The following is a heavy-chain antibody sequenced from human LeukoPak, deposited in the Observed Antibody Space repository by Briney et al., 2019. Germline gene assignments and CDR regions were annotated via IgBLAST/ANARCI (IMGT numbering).Heavy chain of an antibody. CDR1: GFTFSSYA. CDR3: AKDSIYCSSTSCYTTGEP. D-gene: IGHD2-2*02. J-gene: IGHJ5*02. V-gene: IGHV3-23*01. CDR2: ISGSGGST. Sequence: PGRSLRLSCAASGFTFSSYAMSWVRQAPGKGLEWVSAISGSGGSTYYADSVKGRFTISRDNSKNTLYLQMNSLRAEDTAVYYCAKDSIYCSSTSCYTTGEPWGQGTLVTVSS.